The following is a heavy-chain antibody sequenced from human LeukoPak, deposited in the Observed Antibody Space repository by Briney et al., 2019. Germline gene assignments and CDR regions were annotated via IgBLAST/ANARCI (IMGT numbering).Heavy chain of an antibody. Sequence: GGSLRLSCAASGFTVSANYMSWVRQAPGKGLEWVSVIYSGGSTYYADSVKGRFTISRDNSKNSLYLQMSSLRAEDTALYSCARQAICGDNCYYRHLDLWGQGTLVTVSS. J-gene: IGHJ4*02. V-gene: IGHV3-66*04. D-gene: IGHD2-21*01. CDR2: IYSGGST. CDR1: GFTVSANY. CDR3: ARQAICGDNCYYRHLDL.